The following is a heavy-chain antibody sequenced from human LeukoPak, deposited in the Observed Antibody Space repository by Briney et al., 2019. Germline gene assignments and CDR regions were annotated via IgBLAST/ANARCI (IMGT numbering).Heavy chain of an antibody. D-gene: IGHD6-13*01. J-gene: IGHJ4*02. CDR1: GYTFAGCY. Sequence: ASVKVSCKASGYTFAGCYIHWVRQAPGQGLEWMGWINSNSSDTNYAQTFEGRVTMTRDTSISTAFMELSSLRSDDTAMYYCARVSSSWADYWGQGTLVTVSS. CDR2: INSNSSDT. CDR3: ARVSSSWADY. V-gene: IGHV1-2*02.